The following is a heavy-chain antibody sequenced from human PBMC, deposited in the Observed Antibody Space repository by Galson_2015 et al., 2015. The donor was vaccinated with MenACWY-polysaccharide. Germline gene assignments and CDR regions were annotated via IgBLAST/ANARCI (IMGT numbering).Heavy chain of an antibody. V-gene: IGHV7-4-1*02. D-gene: IGHD4-17*01. CDR1: GYTFTTYA. J-gene: IGHJ4*02. CDR3: AREPKQQATTVPTGRFDY. CDR2: INTNTGNP. Sequence: SVKVSCKASGYTFTTYAMNWVRQAPGQGLEWMGGINTNTGNPTYAQGFTGRFVFSLDASVSTAYLQISSLKAEDTAVNYCAREPKQQATTVPTGRFDYWGQGTLVTVSS.